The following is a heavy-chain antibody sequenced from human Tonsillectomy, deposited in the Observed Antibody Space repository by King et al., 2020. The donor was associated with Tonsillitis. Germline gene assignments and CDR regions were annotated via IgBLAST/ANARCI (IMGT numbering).Heavy chain of an antibody. D-gene: IGHD1-26*01. CDR3: ARDHPRGVGATFGLDY. CDR2: IWYDGSNK. J-gene: IGHJ4*02. Sequence: EQLVQSGGGVVQPGRSLRLSGSASGFTFSSYGMHWVRQAPGNGLERVAVIWYDGSNKYYADSVKGRFTISRDNSKNTLYLQMNSLRAEDTAVYYCARDHPRGVGATFGLDYWGQGTLVTVSS. CDR1: GFTFSSYG. V-gene: IGHV3-33*01.